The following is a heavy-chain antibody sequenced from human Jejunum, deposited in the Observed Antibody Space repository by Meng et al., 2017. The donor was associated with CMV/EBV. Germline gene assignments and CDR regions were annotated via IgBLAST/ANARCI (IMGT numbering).Heavy chain of an antibody. V-gene: IGHV3-33*01. J-gene: IGHJ5*02. D-gene: IGHD6-19*01. CDR3: ARDLAVGRIWFDP. CDR2: IWYHGREA. Sequence: SGLRVSGDGFHWFRQAPGQGLEWVANIWYHGREAYYAYSVRGRFTISRDDSKSTVYLQMNSLRDEDTAVYYCARDLAVGRIWFDPRGQGTLVTVSS. CDR1: GLRVSGDG.